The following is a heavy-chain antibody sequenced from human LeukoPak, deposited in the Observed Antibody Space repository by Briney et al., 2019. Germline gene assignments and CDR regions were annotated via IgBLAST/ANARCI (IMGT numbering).Heavy chain of an antibody. CDR2: IYYSGNT. J-gene: IGHJ4*02. Sequence: PSETLSLTCTVSGGSVISSSYYWGWIRQPPGKGLEWIGSIYYSGNTYYNPSLKSRVTISADTSNNQFYLKLRSVTAADTAVYYCARLWSGLRPPDYWGQGTLVTVSS. D-gene: IGHD3-3*01. CDR3: ARLWSGLRPPDY. V-gene: IGHV4-39*01. CDR1: GGSVISSSYY.